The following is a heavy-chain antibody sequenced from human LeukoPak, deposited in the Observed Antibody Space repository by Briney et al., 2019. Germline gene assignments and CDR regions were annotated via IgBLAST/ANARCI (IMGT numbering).Heavy chain of an antibody. CDR2: ISGSGGST. CDR3: AKAQTPDYYYDSSGSTFDY. CDR1: GFTFSSYA. J-gene: IGHJ4*02. D-gene: IGHD3-22*01. V-gene: IGHV3-23*01. Sequence: GGSLRLSCAASGFTFSSYAMSWVRRAPGKGLEWVSAISGSGGSTYYADSVKGRFTISRDNSKNTLYLQMNSLRAEDTAVYYCAKAQTPDYYYDSSGSTFDYWGQGTLVTVSS.